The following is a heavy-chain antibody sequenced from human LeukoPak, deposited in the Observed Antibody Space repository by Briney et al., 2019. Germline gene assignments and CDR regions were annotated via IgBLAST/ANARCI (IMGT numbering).Heavy chain of an antibody. J-gene: IGHJ3*02. D-gene: IGHD3-22*01. CDR1: GGSISSYY. CDR2: IYTSGST. CDR3: ARMYYYDSSGYYYHAFDI. Sequence: SETLSLTCTVSGGSISSYYWSRIRQPAGKGLEWIGRIYTSGSTNYNPSLKSRVTMSVDTSKNQFSLKLSSVTAADTAVYYCARMYYYDSSGYYYHAFDIWGQGTMVTVSS. V-gene: IGHV4-4*07.